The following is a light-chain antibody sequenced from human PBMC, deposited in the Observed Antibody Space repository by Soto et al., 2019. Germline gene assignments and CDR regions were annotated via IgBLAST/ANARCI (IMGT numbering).Light chain of an antibody. J-gene: IGLJ1*01. CDR1: SSDVGSYNY. Sequence: QSVLTQPASVSGSPGQSITISRTGTSSDVGSYNYVSWYQLHPGKAPKLMIYEVSNRPPGVSNRFSGSKSGGTASLTISGLQAEDEADYYCSSYTTRTTLYVFGTGTKVTVL. V-gene: IGLV2-14*01. CDR2: EVS. CDR3: SSYTTRTTLYV.